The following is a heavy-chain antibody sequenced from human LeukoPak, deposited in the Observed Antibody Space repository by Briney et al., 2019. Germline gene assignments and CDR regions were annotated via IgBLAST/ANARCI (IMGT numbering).Heavy chain of an antibody. J-gene: IGHJ4*02. CDR3: ASQYSSSGPYYFDY. CDR2: IIPIFGTA. Sequence: SVKVSCKASGYTFTSYGISWVRQAPGQGLEWMGGIIPIFGTANYAQKFQGRVTITADESTSTAYMELSSLRSEDTAVYYCASQYSSSGPYYFDYWGQGTLVTVSS. CDR1: GYTFTSYG. V-gene: IGHV1-69*13. D-gene: IGHD6-6*01.